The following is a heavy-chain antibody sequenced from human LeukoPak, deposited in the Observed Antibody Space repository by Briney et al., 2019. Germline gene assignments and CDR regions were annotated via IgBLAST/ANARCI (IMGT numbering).Heavy chain of an antibody. CDR1: GYTFTGYY. V-gene: IGHV1-2*02. Sequence: GASVKVSCKASGYTFTGYYMHWVRQAPGQGLEWMGWINPNSGGTNYAQKFQGRVTMTRDTSISTAYMELSRLRSEDTAVYYCAISDYYDSSGYLDYWGQGTLVTVSS. J-gene: IGHJ4*02. CDR3: AISDYYDSSGYLDY. D-gene: IGHD3-22*01. CDR2: INPNSGGT.